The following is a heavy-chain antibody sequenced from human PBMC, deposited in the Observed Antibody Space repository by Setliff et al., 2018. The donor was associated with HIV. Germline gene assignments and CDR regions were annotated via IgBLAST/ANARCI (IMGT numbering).Heavy chain of an antibody. CDR3: ARRWWNGYKSFED. CDR1: GGSLTGYY. Sequence: SETLSLTCAVYGGSLTGYYWSWIRQPPGKGLEWIGKINHRGSTNYNPSLKSRVTILLDTSKKQVSLNVRSVTAADTAVYYCARRWWNGYKSFEDWGQGTQVTVSS. J-gene: IGHJ4*02. CDR2: INHRGST. D-gene: IGHD1-1*01. V-gene: IGHV4-34*01.